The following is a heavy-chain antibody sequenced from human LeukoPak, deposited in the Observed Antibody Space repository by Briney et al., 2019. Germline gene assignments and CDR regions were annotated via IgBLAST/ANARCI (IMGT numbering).Heavy chain of an antibody. CDR2: IYHSGST. J-gene: IGHJ4*02. CDR3: ARDLPSGTTGTTSGY. CDR1: GYSISSGYY. Sequence: SETLSLTCTVSGYSISSGYYWGWVRQPPGKGLEWIGSIYHSGSTYYNPSLKSRVTISVDTSKNQFSLKLSSVTAADTAVYYCARDLPSGTTGTTSGYWGQGTLVTVSS. D-gene: IGHD1-1*01. V-gene: IGHV4-38-2*02.